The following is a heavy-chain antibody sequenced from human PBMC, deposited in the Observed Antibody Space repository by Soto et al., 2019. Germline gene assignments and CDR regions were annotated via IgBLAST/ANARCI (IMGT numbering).Heavy chain of an antibody. J-gene: IGHJ5*02. Sequence: SETLSLTCAVSGGSMSSNNYFWAWFRQPPGKGLEYIASINYSGTTYYNPSLKSRVAISVDTSKNQFSLNLNSVTAADTAVYYCARGTYYSDMNDVTTNWFGPWGQGTLVTVSS. D-gene: IGHD3-22*01. CDR3: ARGTYYSDMNDVTTNWFGP. CDR2: INYSGTT. V-gene: IGHV4-39*01. CDR1: GGSMSSNNYF.